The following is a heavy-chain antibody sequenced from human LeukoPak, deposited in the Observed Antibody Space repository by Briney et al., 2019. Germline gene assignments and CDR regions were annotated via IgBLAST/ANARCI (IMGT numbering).Heavy chain of an antibody. D-gene: IGHD5-12*01. Sequence: PSETLSLTCNVSGASISSSTYHWGWIRQPPGKGLEWIASIYYRGRTYYNPSLKSRVTISVDTSKNQFSLKLSSVTAADTAVYFCATDREGHSGYDYDFDYWAREPWSPSPQ. CDR1: GASISSSTYH. J-gene: IGHJ4*02. CDR2: IYYRGRT. V-gene: IGHV4-39*07. CDR3: ATDREGHSGYDYDFDY.